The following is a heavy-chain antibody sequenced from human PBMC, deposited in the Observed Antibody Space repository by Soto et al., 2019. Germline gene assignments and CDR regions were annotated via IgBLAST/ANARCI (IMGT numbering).Heavy chain of an antibody. CDR3: AREVDNSRKNDY. J-gene: IGHJ4*02. CDR2: IDWDDDK. Sequence: GPQLGHPTQTPTPAFTFSWFSLRTSGMCVSWNRQPPGKALEWLALIDWDDDKYYSTSLKTRLTISKDTSKNQVVLTMTNMDPLDTATYYCAREVDNSRKNDYWGQGALVTGSS. D-gene: IGHD5-12*01. CDR1: WFSLRTSGMC. V-gene: IGHV2-70*01.